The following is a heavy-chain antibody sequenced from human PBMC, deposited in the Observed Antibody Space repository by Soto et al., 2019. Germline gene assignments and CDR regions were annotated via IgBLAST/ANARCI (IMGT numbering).Heavy chain of an antibody. CDR2: IYNSGGS. Sequence: SETLSLTCSVSGASVRSGDYYWSCIRQAPGKGLEWIGYIYNSGGSYYNPSLKGRLTISIDTSRNQFSLKLNSVTAADTAIYYCVGTGTTDDYWGRGTLVTVSS. CDR1: GASVRSGDYY. CDR3: VGTGTTDDY. J-gene: IGHJ4*02. V-gene: IGHV4-30-4*01. D-gene: IGHD4-17*01.